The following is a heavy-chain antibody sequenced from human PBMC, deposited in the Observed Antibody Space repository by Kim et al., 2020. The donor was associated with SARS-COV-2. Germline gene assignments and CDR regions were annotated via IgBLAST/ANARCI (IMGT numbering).Heavy chain of an antibody. CDR3: ARGGRYYFDSSGKSDKFDY. D-gene: IGHD3-22*01. CDR2: IIAIFGTA. J-gene: IGHJ4*01. CDR1: GGTFSSYA. V-gene: IGHV1-69*13. Sequence: SVKVSCKASGGTFSSYAISWVRQAPGQGLEWMGGIIAIFGTANYAQKFHGRVTITADESTSTAYMELSSLRSEDTAVYYCARGGRYYFDSSGKSDKFDY.